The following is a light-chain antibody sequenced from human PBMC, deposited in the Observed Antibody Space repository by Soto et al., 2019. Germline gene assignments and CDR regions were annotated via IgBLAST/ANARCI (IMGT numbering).Light chain of an antibody. V-gene: IGKV3-11*01. CDR1: QSVSRY. CDR2: DAS. Sequence: DIVLTQSPATLSLSPGERATLSCRASQSVSRYLAWYQQKPGQAPRLLIYDASNRATGIPARFSGSGSGTDFTLLIISLEPEDFSVYYCQQRSDWPSTFGGGTKVEI. J-gene: IGKJ4*01. CDR3: QQRSDWPST.